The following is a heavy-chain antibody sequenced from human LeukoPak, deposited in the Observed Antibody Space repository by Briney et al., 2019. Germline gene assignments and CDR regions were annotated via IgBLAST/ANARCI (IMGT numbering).Heavy chain of an antibody. J-gene: IGHJ4*02. Sequence: PGGSLRLSCAASGFTFTNYAMTWVRQAPGKGLEWVSVIGASGADTYYSDSVKGRFTVSRDNSQNTLFLHMSSLRAEDTAVYFCAKDLNYYDSSGYSYWGQGTLVTVSS. CDR2: IGASGADT. V-gene: IGHV3-23*01. D-gene: IGHD3-22*01. CDR3: AKDLNYYDSSGYSY. CDR1: GFTFTNYA.